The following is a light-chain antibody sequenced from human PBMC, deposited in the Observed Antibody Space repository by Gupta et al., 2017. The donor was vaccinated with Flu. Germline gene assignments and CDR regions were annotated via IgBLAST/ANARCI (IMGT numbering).Light chain of an antibody. CDR2: GAS. CDR1: QSVSTSY. V-gene: IGKV3-20*01. CDR3: QEDGSSRT. Sequence: EIVLTQSPGTLSLSPGERATLSCRASQSVSTSYLAWYQQKAGQAPRLLIYGASSRATGIPDRFSGGGSGTDFSLTSSRREPEDSAVYYWQEDGSSRTFGGGTKVEIK. J-gene: IGKJ4*01.